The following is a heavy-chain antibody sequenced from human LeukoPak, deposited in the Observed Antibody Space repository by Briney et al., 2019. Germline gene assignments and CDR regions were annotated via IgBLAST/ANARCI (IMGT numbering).Heavy chain of an antibody. CDR3: AXXXXERXXRXXXXXYYYYGMDV. J-gene: IGHJ6*02. CDR2: ISGGGGSTYNT. D-gene: IGHD3-10*01. CDR1: GFTFSNYA. Sequence: GGSLRLSCAGSGFTFSNYAMSWVRQAPGKGLEWVSAISGGGGSTYNTYYAGAVKGRFTISRDDSKKTLYMQMNSMRAEDTALYYCAXXXXERXXRXXXXXYYYYGMDVWGQGTTVTVSS. V-gene: IGHV3-23*01.